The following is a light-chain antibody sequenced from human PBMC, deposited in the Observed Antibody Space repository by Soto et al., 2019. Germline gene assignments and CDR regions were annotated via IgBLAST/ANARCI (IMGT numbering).Light chain of an antibody. V-gene: IGKV1-39*01. CDR2: GAS. CDR3: QQSYNSPQT. J-gene: IGKJ2*01. Sequence: DIQMTQSPSSLSASVGDRVTITCRTSHNVNKYLNWYQQKSGKAPQVLIFGASTLQIGVPSRFAGSGSGTDFTLTISSLQPEDIGTYYCQQSYNSPQTFGQGTKLEIK. CDR1: HNVNKY.